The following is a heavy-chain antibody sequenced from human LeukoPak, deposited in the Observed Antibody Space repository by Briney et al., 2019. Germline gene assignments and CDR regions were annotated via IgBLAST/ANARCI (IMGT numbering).Heavy chain of an antibody. CDR2: IRSKVYDGTR. J-gene: IGHJ4*02. Sequence: GGSLRLSCTASGFTFGDYAMSWVRQAPGKGLEWVGFIRSKVYDGTREYAASVKDRFIMPRDDSKSIAYLQMNSLKTEDTAVYYCTRGSHTSLDYYDSSGYYRDYWGQGTLVTVS. CDR3: TRGSHTSLDYYDSSGYYRDY. D-gene: IGHD3-22*01. V-gene: IGHV3-49*04. CDR1: GFTFGDYA.